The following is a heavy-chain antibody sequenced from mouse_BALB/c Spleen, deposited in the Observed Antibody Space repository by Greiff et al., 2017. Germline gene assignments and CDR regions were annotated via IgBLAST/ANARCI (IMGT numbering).Heavy chain of an antibody. CDR2: IWGDGST. J-gene: IGHJ3*01. CDR1: GFSLTGYG. V-gene: IGHV2-6-7*01. Sequence: QVPLKESGPGLVAPSQSLSITCTVSGFSLTGYGVNWVRQPPGKGLEWLGMIWGDGSTDYNSALKSRLSISKDNSKSQVFLKMNSLQTDDTARYYCASIYGSSYGWFAYWGQGTLVTVSA. CDR3: ASIYGSSYGWFAY. D-gene: IGHD1-1*01.